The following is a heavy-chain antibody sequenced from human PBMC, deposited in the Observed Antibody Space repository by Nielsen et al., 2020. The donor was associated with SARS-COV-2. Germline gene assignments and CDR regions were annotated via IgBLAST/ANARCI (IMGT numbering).Heavy chain of an antibody. D-gene: IGHD3-10*01. Sequence: GESLKISCAASGFTFSIYSMTWVRQAPGKGLEWVAAIDGTSSYKYYADSLQGRFTISRDNAKNSLYLQMSSLRADDTAVYYCAKGSYHSGEIDYWGQGTLVTVSS. CDR2: IDGTSSYK. J-gene: IGHJ4*02. CDR1: GFTFSIYS. CDR3: AKGSYHSGEIDY. V-gene: IGHV3-21*01.